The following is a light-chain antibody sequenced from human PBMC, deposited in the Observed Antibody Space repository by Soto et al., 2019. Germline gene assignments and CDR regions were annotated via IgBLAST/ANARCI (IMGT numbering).Light chain of an antibody. Sequence: ETLMTQSPDTLSVSLGERATLSCRASQSVSSKLVWYQQKPGQPPRLLIYDVSNRATGIPARFSGSGSGTDFTLTITSLEPEDFAVYFCHQRYNWPRVTFGQGTRLEIK. CDR3: HQRYNWPRVT. J-gene: IGKJ5*01. CDR2: DVS. V-gene: IGKV3-11*01. CDR1: QSVSSK.